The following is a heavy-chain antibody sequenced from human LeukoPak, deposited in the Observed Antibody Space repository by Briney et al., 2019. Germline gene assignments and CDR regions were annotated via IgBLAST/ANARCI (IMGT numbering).Heavy chain of an antibody. J-gene: IGHJ4*02. D-gene: IGHD1-1*01. CDR1: GFTFRNYG. V-gene: IGHV3-30*18. Sequence: PGKPLRLSCAASGFTFRNYGMHWVRQAPGKGLEWVAVVSYDGRNTYYVDSVKGRFTVSRDNSKNTLYLQMNNLRVEDTAVYYCANLRGNNWYIEYWGQGTLVTVSS. CDR3: ANLRGNNWYIEY. CDR2: VSYDGRNT.